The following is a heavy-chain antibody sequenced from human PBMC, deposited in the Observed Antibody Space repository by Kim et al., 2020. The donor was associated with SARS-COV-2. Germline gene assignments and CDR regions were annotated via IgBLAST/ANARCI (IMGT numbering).Heavy chain of an antibody. CDR1: GFTFSSYA. CDR2: ISGSGGST. CDR3: AKDPITMIVVVTPHDAFDV. D-gene: IGHD3-22*01. J-gene: IGHJ3*01. Sequence: GGSLILSCAASGFTFSSYAMSWVRQAPGKGLEWVSAISGSGGSTYYADSVKGRFTISRDNSKNTLYLQMNSLRAEDTAVYYCAKDPITMIVVVTPHDAFDVSGQGTMDTVFS. V-gene: IGHV3-23*01.